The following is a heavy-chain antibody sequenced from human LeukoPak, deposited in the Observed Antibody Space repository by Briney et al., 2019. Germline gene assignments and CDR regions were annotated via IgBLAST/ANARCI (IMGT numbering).Heavy chain of an antibody. Sequence: SETLSLTCIVSGYSIISDYFWGWVRQPPEKGPEWIGSIFHSGDVYYNPSLKSRVTLSVDPSKNRFSLKLTSVTAADTAIYYCARVVASTSIDSWGQGTLVTVSS. J-gene: IGHJ4*02. CDR2: IFHSGDV. D-gene: IGHD2-15*01. CDR1: GYSIISDYF. V-gene: IGHV4-38-2*02. CDR3: ARVVASTSIDS.